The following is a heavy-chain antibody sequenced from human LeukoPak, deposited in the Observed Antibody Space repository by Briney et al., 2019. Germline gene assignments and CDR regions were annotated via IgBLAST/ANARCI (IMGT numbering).Heavy chain of an antibody. CDR3: ARRIYCNTTSCYTDYFFDY. D-gene: IGHD2-2*02. V-gene: IGHV4-39*07. CDR1: GGSISSGDYY. Sequence: PSETLSLTCTVSGGSISSGDYYWGWIRQPPGKGLEWIGSIHHSGSTYYNPSLKGRVTISVDTSKNQFSLKLSSVTAADTAVYYCARRIYCNTTSCYTDYFFDYWGQGTLVTVSS. CDR2: IHHSGST. J-gene: IGHJ4*02.